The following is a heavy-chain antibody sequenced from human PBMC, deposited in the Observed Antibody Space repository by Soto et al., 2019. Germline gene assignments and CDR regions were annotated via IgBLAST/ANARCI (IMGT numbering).Heavy chain of an antibody. D-gene: IGHD1-7*01. V-gene: IGHV4-59*01. J-gene: IGHJ4*02. CDR3: ARSNWNFPFDF. CDR2: IYYTGTT. CDR1: GGSISSFY. Sequence: SETLSLTCTVSGGSISSFYWNLIRQSPGKGLEWIGYIYYTGTTNYNPSLKSRVNMSLDTSKDQFSLNLTSVTAADTAVYYCARSNWNFPFDFWGQGALVTVSS.